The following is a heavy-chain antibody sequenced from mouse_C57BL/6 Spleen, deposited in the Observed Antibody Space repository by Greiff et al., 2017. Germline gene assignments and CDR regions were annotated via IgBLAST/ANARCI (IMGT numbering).Heavy chain of an antibody. CDR3: ARAYSNYWYFDV. V-gene: IGHV1-64*01. CDR1: GYTFTSYW. D-gene: IGHD2-5*01. J-gene: IGHJ1*03. CDR2: IHPTSGST. Sequence: QVQLQQPGAELVKPGASVKLSCKASGYTFTSYWMHWVKQRPGQGLEWIGMIHPTSGSTNYNEKFKSKATLTVDKSSSTAYMQLSSLTSEDSAVYYCARAYSNYWYFDVWGTGTTVTVSS.